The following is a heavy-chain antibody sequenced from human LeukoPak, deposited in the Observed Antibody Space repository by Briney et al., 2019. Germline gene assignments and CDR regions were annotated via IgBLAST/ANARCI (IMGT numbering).Heavy chain of an antibody. V-gene: IGHV3-21*01. CDR2: ISIGSNYI. D-gene: IGHD3-16*01. Sequence: PGGSLRLSCAASGFTFSNYGMNWVRQAPGKGLEWVSSISIGSNYIYYGDSVKGRFTISRDNAKKSLYLQMNSLRAEDTAVYYCASGLGAGPVWVPSDYWGQGTLVTVSS. J-gene: IGHJ4*02. CDR1: GFTFSNYG. CDR3: ASGLGAGPVWVPSDY.